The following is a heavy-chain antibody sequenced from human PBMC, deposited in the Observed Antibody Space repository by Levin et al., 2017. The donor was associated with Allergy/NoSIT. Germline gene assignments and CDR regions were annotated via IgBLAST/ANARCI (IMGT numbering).Heavy chain of an antibody. CDR1: GDSISSGSYY. Sequence: SETLSLTCTVSGDSISSGSYYWTWIRQLPGKGLEWIGFIPHSGSASYNPCLRSRLTLSLDTSKNQFSLKLASVTVADTAVYYCARDECAWFGECYGPDVWGQGTTVIVSS. V-gene: IGHV4-31*03. CDR2: IPHSGSA. J-gene: IGHJ6*02. D-gene: IGHD3-10*01. CDR3: ARDECAWFGECYGPDV.